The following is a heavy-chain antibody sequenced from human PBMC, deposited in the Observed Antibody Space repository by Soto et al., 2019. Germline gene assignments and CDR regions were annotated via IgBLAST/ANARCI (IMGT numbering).Heavy chain of an antibody. CDR2: ISYDGSNK. J-gene: IGHJ4*02. D-gene: IGHD4-17*01. Sequence: PGGSLRLSCAASGFTFSSYGMHWVRQAPGKGLEWVAVISYDGSNKYYADSVKGRFTISRDNSKNTLYLQMNSLRAEDTAVYYCAMRDYGDYRGTVFFDYWGQGT. V-gene: IGHV3-30*03. CDR3: AMRDYGDYRGTVFFDY. CDR1: GFTFSSYG.